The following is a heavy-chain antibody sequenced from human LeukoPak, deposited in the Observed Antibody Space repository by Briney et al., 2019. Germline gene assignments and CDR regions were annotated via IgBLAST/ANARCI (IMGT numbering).Heavy chain of an antibody. Sequence: SETLSLTCTVSGGSISSGGYYWSWIRQHPGKGLEWIGYIYYSGSTYYNPSLKSRVTISVDTSKNQFSLKLSSVTAADTAVYYCAREVVPAAISATYSSGPYFDYWSQGTLVTVSS. CDR3: AREVVPAAISATYSSGPYFDY. CDR2: IYYSGST. V-gene: IGHV4-31*03. D-gene: IGHD2-2*01. J-gene: IGHJ4*02. CDR1: GGSISSGGYY.